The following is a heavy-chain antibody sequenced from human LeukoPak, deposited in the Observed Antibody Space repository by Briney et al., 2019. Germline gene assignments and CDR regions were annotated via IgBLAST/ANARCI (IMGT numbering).Heavy chain of an antibody. CDR3: ARGPGDYVYYYYYGMDV. Sequence: GRSLRLSCAASGFTFSSYAMHWVRQAPGKGLEWVAVISYDGSNKYYADSVKGRFTISRDNSKNTLYLQMNSLRAEDTAVYYCARGPGDYVYYYYYGMDVWGKGTTVTVSS. J-gene: IGHJ6*04. D-gene: IGHD4-17*01. CDR2: ISYDGSNK. CDR1: GFTFSSYA. V-gene: IGHV3-30*04.